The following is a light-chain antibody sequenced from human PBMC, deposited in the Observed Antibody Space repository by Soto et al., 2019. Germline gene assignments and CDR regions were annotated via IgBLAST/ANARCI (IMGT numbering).Light chain of an antibody. J-gene: IGKJ3*01. CDR3: QQYGGSLT. V-gene: IGKV3D-20*01. CDR1: QSISSY. Sequence: EIVLTQSPATLSLSLGERATLSCGASQSISSYLAWYQQKPGLAPRLLIYDASSRATGIPDRFSGSGSGTDFTLTISRLEPEDFAVYYCQQYGGSLTFGPGTQVDIK. CDR2: DAS.